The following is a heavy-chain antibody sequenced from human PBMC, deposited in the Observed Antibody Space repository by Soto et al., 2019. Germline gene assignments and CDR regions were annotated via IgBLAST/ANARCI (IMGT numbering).Heavy chain of an antibody. V-gene: IGHV2-5*02. J-gene: IGHJ4*02. CDR1: GFSLTTSGVG. Sequence: QITLNESGPTQVKPRQTLTLTCTFSGFSLTTSGVGVGWIRQSPGKAPEWLALIYWDDDKRYSPSLKSRLTSTKDLSKNQVVLTMADLDPADTATSYCAHRVLRTVFGLVTTTAIYFDFWGQGTPVAVSS. CDR2: IYWDDDK. CDR3: AHRVLRTVFGLVTTTAIYFDF. D-gene: IGHD3-3*01.